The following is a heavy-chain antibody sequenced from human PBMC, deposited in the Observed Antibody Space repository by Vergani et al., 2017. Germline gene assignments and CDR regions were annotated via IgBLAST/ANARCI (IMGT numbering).Heavy chain of an antibody. V-gene: IGHV1-3*01. J-gene: IGHJ4*02. D-gene: IGHD1-1*01. CDR1: GYTFTSYA. Sequence: QVQLVQSGAEVKKPGASVKVSCKASGYTFTSYAMHLVRQAPGQRLEWMGWINAGNGNTKYSQKFQGRVTITRDTSASTAYMELSSLRSEDTAVYYCASCRDWNDPYFDYWGLGTLVTVSS. CDR2: INAGNGNT. CDR3: ASCRDWNDPYFDY.